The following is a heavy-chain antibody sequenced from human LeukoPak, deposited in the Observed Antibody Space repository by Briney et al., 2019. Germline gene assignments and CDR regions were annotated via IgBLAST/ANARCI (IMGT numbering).Heavy chain of an antibody. Sequence: ASETLSLTCTVSGGSISSYYWSWIRQPAGKGLEWIGRIYTSGSTNYNPSLKSRVTMSVDTSKNQFSLKLSSVTAADTAVYYCARPRLYSSSWPSMGFDIWGQGTMVTVSS. V-gene: IGHV4-4*07. J-gene: IGHJ3*02. CDR3: ARPRLYSSSWPSMGFDI. CDR1: GGSISSYY. CDR2: IYTSGST. D-gene: IGHD6-13*01.